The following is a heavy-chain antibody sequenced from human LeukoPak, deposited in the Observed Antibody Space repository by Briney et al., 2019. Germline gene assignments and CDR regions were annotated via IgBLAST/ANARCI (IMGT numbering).Heavy chain of an antibody. CDR2: IYWNDDK. D-gene: IGHD6-13*01. V-gene: IGHV2-5*01. Sequence: SGPTLVKPTQTLTLTCTFSGFSLRTSGVGVGWIRQPPGKALEWLAFIYWNDDKRYRPSLKSRLTITKDTPKNQVVLTMTNMDAVDTATYYCAHGYSSSWNVPLLDYWGQGTLVTVSS. J-gene: IGHJ4*02. CDR1: GFSLRTSGVG. CDR3: AHGYSSSWNVPLLDY.